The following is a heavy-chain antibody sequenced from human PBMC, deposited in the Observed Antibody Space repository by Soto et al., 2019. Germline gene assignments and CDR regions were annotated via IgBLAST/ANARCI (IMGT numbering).Heavy chain of an antibody. CDR2: INPTGGST. J-gene: IGHJ4*02. CDR3: ARGTYSYDH. CDR1: GYIFTSYY. Sequence: QVQLVQSGAEVKKPGASVKVSCKASGYIFTSYYMHWVRQAPGQGLEWMGIINPTGGSTSYAQKFQGRVTMTRDTSTSTVSMELSSLSSEDTALYYCARGTYSYDHWGQGTLVTVSS. V-gene: IGHV1-46*01.